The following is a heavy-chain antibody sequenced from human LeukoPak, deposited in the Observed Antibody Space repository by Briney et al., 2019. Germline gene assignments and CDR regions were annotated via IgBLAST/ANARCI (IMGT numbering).Heavy chain of an antibody. CDR1: DGSIGSYY. CDR2: IYYTGST. CDR3: ARRTGYYDGFDY. J-gene: IGHJ4*02. V-gene: IGHV4-59*01. Sequence: PSETLSLTCTVSDGSIGSYYWSWIRQPPGKGLEWIGYIYYTGSTNYNPSLKSRVTISVDTSKNQFPLKLSSVTAADTAVYYCARRTGYYDGFDYWGQGTLVTVSS. D-gene: IGHD3/OR15-3a*01.